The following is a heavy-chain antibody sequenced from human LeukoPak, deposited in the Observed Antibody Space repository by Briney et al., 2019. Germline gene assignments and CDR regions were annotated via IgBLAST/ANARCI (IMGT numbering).Heavy chain of an antibody. J-gene: IGHJ3*02. CDR1: GGSISSYY. CDR2: IYYSGST. D-gene: IGHD3-3*01. V-gene: IGHV4-59*01. Sequence: PSETLSLTCTVSGGSISSYYWSWIRQPPGKGLEWIGYIYYSGSTNYNPSLKSRVTISVDTSKNQFSLKLSSVTAADTAVYYCARAAITIFGVVISAFDIWGQGTMVTVSS. CDR3: ARAAITIFGVVISAFDI.